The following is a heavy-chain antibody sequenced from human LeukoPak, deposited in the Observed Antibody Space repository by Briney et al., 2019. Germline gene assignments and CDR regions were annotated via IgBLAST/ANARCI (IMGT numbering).Heavy chain of an antibody. CDR2: IKSKTDGGTT. V-gene: IGHV3-15*01. CDR3: TTVKRHCSSTSCYGYAFDI. J-gene: IGHJ3*02. CDR1: GFTFSNAW. Sequence: GSLRLSCAASGFTFSNAWMSWVREAPGKGLEWVGRIKSKTDGGTTDYAAPVKGRFTISRDDSKNTLYLQMNSLKTEDTAVYYCTTVKRHCSSTSCYGYAFDIWGQGTMVTVSS. D-gene: IGHD2-2*01.